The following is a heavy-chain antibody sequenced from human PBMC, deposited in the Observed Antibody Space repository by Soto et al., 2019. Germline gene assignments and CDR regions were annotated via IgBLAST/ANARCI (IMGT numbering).Heavy chain of an antibody. V-gene: IGHV3-7*01. CDR1: GFTFSSHW. CDR2: IKEDESEK. Sequence: EVRLVESGGGLVQPGGSLRLSCAASGFTFSSHWMSWVRQAPGKGLEWVASIKEDESEKYYMDSVRGRFTISRDNAENSVYLQIHGLRAEDTAVYYCARDLAFEIWGQGTMVTVSS. J-gene: IGHJ3*02. CDR3: ARDLAFEI.